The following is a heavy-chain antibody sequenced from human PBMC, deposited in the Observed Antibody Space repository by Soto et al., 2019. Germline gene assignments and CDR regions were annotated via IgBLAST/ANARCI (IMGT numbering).Heavy chain of an antibody. D-gene: IGHD3-10*01. Sequence: TSETLSLTCAVYGGSFSGYYWSWIRQPPGKGLEWIGEINHSGSTNYNPSLKSRVTISVDTSKNQFSLKLSSVTAADTAVYYCARVVLLWFGELLAFWFDPWGQGTLVTVSS. J-gene: IGHJ5*02. CDR2: INHSGST. V-gene: IGHV4-34*01. CDR3: ARVVLLWFGELLAFWFDP. CDR1: GGSFSGYY.